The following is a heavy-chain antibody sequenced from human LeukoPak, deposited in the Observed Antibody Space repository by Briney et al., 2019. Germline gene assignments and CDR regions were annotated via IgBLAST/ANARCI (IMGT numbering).Heavy chain of an antibody. D-gene: IGHD3-10*01. J-gene: IGHJ4*02. CDR3: ARDYPSELLWFGELLYDYGGPFDY. Sequence: ASVKVSCKASGGTFSSYAISWVRQAPGQGLEWMGGIIPIFGTANYAQKFQGRVTITADKSTSTAYMELSSLRSEDTAVYYCARDYPSELLWFGELLYDYGGPFDYWGQGTLVTVSS. CDR2: IIPIFGTA. CDR1: GGTFSSYA. V-gene: IGHV1-69*06.